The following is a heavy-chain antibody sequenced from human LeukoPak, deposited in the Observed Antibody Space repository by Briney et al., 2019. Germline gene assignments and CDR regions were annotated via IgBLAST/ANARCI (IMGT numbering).Heavy chain of an antibody. V-gene: IGHV3-74*01. D-gene: IGHD5-24*01. J-gene: IGHJ4*02. CDR3: AKDDYNRH. Sequence: PGGSLRLSCAASGFTFSSYWTHWVRQVPGKGLVWVSRIRSDGSSTSYADSVKGRFTISRDNAKNTLYLQMSSLRVDDTAVYYCAKDDYNRHWGQGTLVTVSS. CDR1: GFTFSSYW. CDR2: IRSDGSST.